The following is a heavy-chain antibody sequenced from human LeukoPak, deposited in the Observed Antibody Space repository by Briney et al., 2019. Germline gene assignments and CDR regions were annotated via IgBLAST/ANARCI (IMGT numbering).Heavy chain of an antibody. V-gene: IGHV3-21*01. CDR1: GFTFSSYS. Sequence: GGSLRLSCAASGFTFSSYSMNWVRQAPGKGLEWVSSISSSSSYIYYADSVKGRFTISRDNAKSSLYLQMNSLRAEDTAVYYCARDLGYDSSGYPGGYFDYWGQGTLVTVSS. CDR3: ARDLGYDSSGYPGGYFDY. CDR2: ISSSSSYI. J-gene: IGHJ4*02. D-gene: IGHD3-22*01.